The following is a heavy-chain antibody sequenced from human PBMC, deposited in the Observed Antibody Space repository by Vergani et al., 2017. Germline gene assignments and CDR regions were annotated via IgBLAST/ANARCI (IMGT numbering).Heavy chain of an antibody. CDR3: ANSPFLYCSGGSCSSY. V-gene: IGHV3-48*01. J-gene: IGHJ4*02. CDR1: GFTFSSYS. CDR2: ISSSSSTI. D-gene: IGHD2-15*01. Sequence: EVQLVESGGGLVQPGGSLRLSCAASGFTFSSYSMNWVRQAPGKGLEWVSYISSSSSTIYYADSVKGRFTISRDNAKNSLYLQMNSLRAEDTAVYHCANSPFLYCSGGSCSSYWGQGTLVTVSS.